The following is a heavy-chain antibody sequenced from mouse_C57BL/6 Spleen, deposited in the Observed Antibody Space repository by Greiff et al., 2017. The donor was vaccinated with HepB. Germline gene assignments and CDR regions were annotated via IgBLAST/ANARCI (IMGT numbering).Heavy chain of an antibody. J-gene: IGHJ1*03. Sequence: VQLQQSGPGLVQPSQSLSITCTVSGFSLTSYGVHWVRQSPGKGLEWLGVIWSGGSTDYNAAFISRLSISKDNSKSQVFFKMNSLQADDTAIYYCARTYYGSSDWYFDVWGTGTTVTVSS. CDR1: GFSLTSYG. D-gene: IGHD1-1*01. CDR3: ARTYYGSSDWYFDV. V-gene: IGHV2-2*01. CDR2: IWSGGST.